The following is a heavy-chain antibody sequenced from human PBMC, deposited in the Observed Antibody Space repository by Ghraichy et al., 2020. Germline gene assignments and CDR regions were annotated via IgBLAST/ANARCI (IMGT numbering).Heavy chain of an antibody. D-gene: IGHD2-2*01. CDR2: IKEDGSDK. J-gene: IGHJ6*02. V-gene: IGHV3-7*01. CDR3: ARRLVVPGASGWGYGMDV. Sequence: GGSLRLSCAVSGFTFSSYWMSWVRQVPGKGLEWVASIKEDGSDKSYVDSLRGRFTISRDNAKNSLYLQMSSLRAEDTAVYYCARRLVVPGASGWGYGMDVLGQGTTVTVSS. CDR1: GFTFSSYW.